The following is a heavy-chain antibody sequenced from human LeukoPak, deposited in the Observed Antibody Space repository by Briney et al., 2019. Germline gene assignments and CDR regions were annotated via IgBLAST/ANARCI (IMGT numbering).Heavy chain of an antibody. CDR2: MNPNSGNT. D-gene: IGHD6-13*01. V-gene: IGHV1-8*01. Sequence: ASVKVSCKASGYTFTSYDINWGRQATGQGLEWMGWMNPNSGNTGYAQKFQGRVTMTRNTPISTAYMELSSLRSEDTAVYYCARSQGSSWPYYYYGMDVWGQGTTVTVSS. CDR3: ARSQGSSWPYYYYGMDV. J-gene: IGHJ6*02. CDR1: GYTFTSYD.